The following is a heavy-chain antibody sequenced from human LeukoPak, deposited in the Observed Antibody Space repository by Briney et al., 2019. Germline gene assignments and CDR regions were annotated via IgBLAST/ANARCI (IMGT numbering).Heavy chain of an antibody. V-gene: IGHV3-43*01. CDR1: GFTFDDYT. Sequence: GGSLRLSCAASGFTFDDYTMHWVRQAPGKGLEWVSLISWDGGSTYYADSVKCRFTISRDNSKNSLYLQMNSLRTEDTALYYCAKDISRSSIVSNFDYWGQGTLVTVSS. CDR2: ISWDGGST. CDR3: AKDISRSSIVSNFDY. D-gene: IGHD5/OR15-5a*01. J-gene: IGHJ4*02.